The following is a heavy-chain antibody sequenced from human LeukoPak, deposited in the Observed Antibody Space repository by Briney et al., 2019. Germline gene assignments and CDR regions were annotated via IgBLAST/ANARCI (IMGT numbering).Heavy chain of an antibody. CDR1: GYNFISYY. Sequence: EASVKVSCKASGYNFISYYMHWVRQAPGQGLEWMGIINPSGGSTSYAQKFQDRVTMTRDTSTSTVYMELSSLKSEDTAVYYCAREDVVLVDAVRYYYYGMDVWGQGTRSPSP. J-gene: IGHJ6*02. V-gene: IGHV1-46*01. CDR2: INPSGGST. CDR3: AREDVVLVDAVRYYYYGMDV. D-gene: IGHD2-8*01.